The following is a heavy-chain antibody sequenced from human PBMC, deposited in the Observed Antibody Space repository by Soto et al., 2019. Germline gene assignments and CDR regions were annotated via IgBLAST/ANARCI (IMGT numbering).Heavy chain of an antibody. D-gene: IGHD3-22*01. CDR2: IYHSGST. CDR3: ARVSTYYYDRSGYLDY. Sequence: SETLSLTCAVSGGSISSSNWWSWVRQPPGKGLEWIGEIYHSGSTNYNPSLKSRVTISVDKSKNQFSLKLSSVTAADTAVYYCARVSTYYYDRSGYLDYWAQGTLVSASS. CDR1: GGSISSSNW. V-gene: IGHV4-4*02. J-gene: IGHJ4*02.